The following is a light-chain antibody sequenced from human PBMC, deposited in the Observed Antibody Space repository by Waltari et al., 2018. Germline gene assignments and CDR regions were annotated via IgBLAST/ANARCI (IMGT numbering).Light chain of an antibody. J-gene: IGLJ3*02. CDR2: DVN. CDR1: SSDIGNYNL. V-gene: IGLV2-23*02. Sequence: QSALTQTATVSGSPGQSITISCSGTSSDIGNYNLVSWYQQHPGKAPPLIIYDVNKRPSVVSNRFSGSKSGNTAFLTISGLQTADEADYYCSSYAGSAISVFGGGTKLTVL. CDR3: SSYAGSAISV.